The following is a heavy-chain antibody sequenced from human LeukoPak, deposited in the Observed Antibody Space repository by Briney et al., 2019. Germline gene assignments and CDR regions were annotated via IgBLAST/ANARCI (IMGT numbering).Heavy chain of an antibody. CDR3: AAGFYDSSGYGAFDI. CDR2: IVVGSGNT. CDR1: GFTFTSSA. J-gene: IGHJ3*02. V-gene: IGHV1-58*02. Sequence: SVKVSCKASGFTFTSSAMQWVRQARGQRLEWIGWIVVGSGNTNYAQKFQERVTITRDMSTSTAYMELSSLRSEDTAVYYCAAGFYDSSGYGAFDIWGQGTMVTVSS. D-gene: IGHD3-22*01.